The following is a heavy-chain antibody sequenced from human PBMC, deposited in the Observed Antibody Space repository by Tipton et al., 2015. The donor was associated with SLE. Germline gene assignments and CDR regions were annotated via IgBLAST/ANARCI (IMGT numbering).Heavy chain of an antibody. CDR3: ARAYCSGGSCYRALFDY. CDR2: IKQDGSEK. Sequence: SLRLSCAASGFTFSNYWMSWVRQAPGKGLEWVANIKQDGSEKYYVDSVKGRFTISRDNAKNTLFLQMNSLRTEDTAVYYCARAYCSGGSCYRALFDYWGQGTLVTVSS. D-gene: IGHD2-15*01. V-gene: IGHV3-7*03. CDR1: GFTFSNYW. J-gene: IGHJ4*02.